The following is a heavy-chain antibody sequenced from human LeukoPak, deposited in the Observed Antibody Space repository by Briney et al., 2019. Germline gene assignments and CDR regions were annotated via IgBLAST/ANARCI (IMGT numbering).Heavy chain of an antibody. D-gene: IGHD1-26*01. J-gene: IGHJ4*02. V-gene: IGHV3-74*01. CDR1: GFTFSSYW. CDR3: ARVRWELLPDY. Sequence: GGSLRLSCAASGFTFSSYWMHWVRHAPGKGLVWVSRINSDGSSTSYADSVKGRFTISRDNAKNTLYLQMNSLRAEDTAVYYCARVRWELLPDYWGQGTLVTVSS. CDR2: INSDGSST.